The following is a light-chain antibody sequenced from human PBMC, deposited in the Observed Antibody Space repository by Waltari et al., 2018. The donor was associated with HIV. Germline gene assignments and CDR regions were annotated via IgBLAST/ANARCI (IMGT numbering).Light chain of an antibody. CDR1: QSVSSSY. CDR2: GAS. V-gene: IGKV3-20*01. Sequence: EIVLTQSPGTLSLSPGERATLSCRASQSVSSSYLAWYQQKPGQAPRLLIYGASSRATGIPDRFSGSGSGTDFTLTISRLEPEDFAVYYCQHYATSRTWTFGQGTKVEIK. CDR3: QHYATSRTWT. J-gene: IGKJ1*01.